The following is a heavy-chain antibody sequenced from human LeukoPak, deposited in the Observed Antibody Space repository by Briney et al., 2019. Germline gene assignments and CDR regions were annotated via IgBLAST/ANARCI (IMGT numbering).Heavy chain of an antibody. J-gene: IGHJ4*02. V-gene: IGHV4-61*02. D-gene: IGHD2-15*01. CDR1: GGSISSGSYY. CDR3: ARALLGWPHCLDY. Sequence: SETLSLTCTVSGGSISSGSYYWSWIRQPAGKGLEWIGRIYTSGSTNYNPSLKSRVTISVDTSKNQFSLKLSSVTAADTAVYYCARALLGWPHCLDYWGQGTLVTVSS. CDR2: IYTSGST.